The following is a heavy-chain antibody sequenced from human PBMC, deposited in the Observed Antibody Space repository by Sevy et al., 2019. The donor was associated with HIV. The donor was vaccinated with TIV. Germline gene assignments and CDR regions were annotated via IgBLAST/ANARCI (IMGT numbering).Heavy chain of an antibody. CDR2: ISYDGTNE. CDR3: ARDGVSSGWYRGYYFDY. D-gene: IGHD6-19*01. J-gene: IGHJ4*02. V-gene: IGHV3-30*04. CDR1: RFTINTYA. Sequence: GGSLRLSCAASRFTINTYAMHWVRQAPGKGLDWVAFISYDGTNEYYANSVKGRFTISRDNSKNTLYLQMNSLRAEDTAVYYCARDGVSSGWYRGYYFDYWGQGTLVTVSS.